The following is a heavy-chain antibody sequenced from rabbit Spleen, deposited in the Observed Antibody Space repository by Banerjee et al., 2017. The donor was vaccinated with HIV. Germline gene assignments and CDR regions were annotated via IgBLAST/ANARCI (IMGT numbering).Heavy chain of an antibody. J-gene: IGHJ4*01. CDR2: IYAGSSGST. CDR3: ARSYIYDSGDYGYAFHL. D-gene: IGHD6-1*01. Sequence: KGPECIACIYAGSSGSTYYASWAKGRFTISKTSSTTVTLQMTSLTAADTATYFCARSYIYDSGDYGYAFHLWGPGTLVTVS. V-gene: IGHV1S40*01.